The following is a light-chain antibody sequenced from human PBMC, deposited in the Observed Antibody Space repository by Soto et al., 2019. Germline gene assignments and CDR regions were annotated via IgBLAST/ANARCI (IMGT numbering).Light chain of an antibody. CDR2: AAS. CDR1: QGIAND. Sequence: DIQMTQSHSSLSASVGDRVTITCRASQGIANDLGWYQQKPGKVPKRLIYAASSLQRGVPSRFSGSGSVTEFTLTISSLQPEDFATYYCLQHNSYPITFGQGTRLEIK. CDR3: LQHNSYPIT. J-gene: IGKJ5*01. V-gene: IGKV1-17*01.